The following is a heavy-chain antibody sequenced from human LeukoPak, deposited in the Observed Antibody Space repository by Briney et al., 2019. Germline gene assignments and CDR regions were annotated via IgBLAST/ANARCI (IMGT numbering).Heavy chain of an antibody. CDR1: GGSISSYY. D-gene: IGHD5-24*01. CDR3: ARGRDGHIFDY. CDR2: IYYSGST. Sequence: ASETPSLTCTVSGGSISSYYWSWIRQPPGKGLEWIGYIYYSGSTNYNPSLKSRVTISVDTSKNQFSLKLSSVTAADTAVYYCARGRDGHIFDYWGQGTLVTVSS. J-gene: IGHJ4*02. V-gene: IGHV4-59*01.